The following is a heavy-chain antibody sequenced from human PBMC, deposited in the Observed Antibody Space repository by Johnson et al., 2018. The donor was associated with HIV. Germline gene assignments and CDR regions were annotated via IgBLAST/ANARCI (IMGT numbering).Heavy chain of an antibody. CDR3: AKGVRGSSCYDAFDI. CDR1: GFTFRDYY. D-gene: IGHD6-6*01. Sequence: QVQLVESGGGLVKPGGSLRLSCAASGFTFRDYYMSWIRQAPGKGLEWVSYISTSGSTIYYADSVKGRFTISRDNSKNTLYLQMSSLRADDTAVYYCAKGVRGSSCYDAFDIWGQGTMVMVSS. V-gene: IGHV3-11*01. J-gene: IGHJ3*02. CDR2: ISTSGSTI.